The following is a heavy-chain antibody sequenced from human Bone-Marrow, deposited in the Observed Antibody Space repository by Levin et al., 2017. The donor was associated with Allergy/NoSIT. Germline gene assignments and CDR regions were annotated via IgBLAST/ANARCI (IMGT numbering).Heavy chain of an antibody. V-gene: IGHV3-21*01. J-gene: IGHJ3*02. CDR1: GFTFSSYS. CDR2: ISTSSNYI. Sequence: GGSLRLSCAASGFTFSSYSMNWVRQAPGKGLEWVSSISTSSNYIYYADSMKGRFTISRDNAKNSLYLQMNSLRAEDRAVYYCARLSITEAFDIWVQGTMVTVSS. CDR3: ARLSITEAFDI. D-gene: IGHD3-10*01.